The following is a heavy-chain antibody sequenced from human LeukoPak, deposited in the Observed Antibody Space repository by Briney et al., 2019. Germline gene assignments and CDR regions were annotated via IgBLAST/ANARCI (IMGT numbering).Heavy chain of an antibody. J-gene: IGHJ4*02. Sequence: SETLSLTCTVSGGSISSSSYYWSWIRQPPGKGLEWIGEINHSGSTNYNPSLKSRVTISVDTSKNQFSLKLSSVTAADTAVYYCARGLIRRRLAVAYYFDYWGQGTLVTVSP. CDR2: INHSGST. V-gene: IGHV4-39*07. CDR1: GGSISSSSYY. D-gene: IGHD6-19*01. CDR3: ARGLIRRRLAVAYYFDY.